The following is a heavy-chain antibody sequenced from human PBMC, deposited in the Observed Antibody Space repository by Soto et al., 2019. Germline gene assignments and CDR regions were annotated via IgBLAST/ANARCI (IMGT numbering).Heavy chain of an antibody. CDR1: GGSISGYY. CDR2: IYYSGGT. D-gene: IGHD3-10*01. J-gene: IGHJ4*02. CDR3: ARHYGSGSYPLDY. Sequence: SETLSLTCTVSGGSISGYYWGWIRQPPGRGLEYIGYIYYSGGTNYNPSLKSRVTMSVDTSKNQFSLKLNSVTAADTAVYYCARHYGSGSYPLDYWGPGTLVTVS. V-gene: IGHV4-59*08.